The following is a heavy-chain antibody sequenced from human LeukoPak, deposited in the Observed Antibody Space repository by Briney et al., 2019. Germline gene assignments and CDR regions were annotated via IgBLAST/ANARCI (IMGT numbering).Heavy chain of an antibody. CDR2: ISRTYSI. V-gene: IGHV3-48*01. J-gene: IGHJ5*02. D-gene: IGHD4-17*01. Sequence: QAGGSLRLSCAASGFIFSSYAMNWVRQAPGKGLEWVSYISRTYSIFYSDSVRGRFTVSRDNAKNSLYLQMNSLRAEDTAVYYCARARDYGDYVEENWFDPWGQGTLVTVSS. CDR1: GFIFSSYA. CDR3: ARARDYGDYVEENWFDP.